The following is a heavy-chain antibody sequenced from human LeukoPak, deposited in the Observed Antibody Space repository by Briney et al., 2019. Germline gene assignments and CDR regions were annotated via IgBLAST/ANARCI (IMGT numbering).Heavy chain of an antibody. J-gene: IGHJ6*02. D-gene: IGHD6-19*01. CDR1: GYTFTGYY. V-gene: IGHV1-2*04. CDR2: INPNSGGT. CDR3: ARDVLYSSGHYGMDV. Sequence: ASVKVSCKASGYTFTGYYMHWVRQAPGQGLEWMGWINPNSGGTNYAQKFQGWVTMTRDTSISTAYMELSRLRSDDTAVYYCARDVLYSSGHYGMDVWGQGTTVTVSS.